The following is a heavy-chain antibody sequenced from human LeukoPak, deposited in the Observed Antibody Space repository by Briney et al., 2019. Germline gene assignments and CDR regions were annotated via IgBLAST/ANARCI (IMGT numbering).Heavy chain of an antibody. CDR2: IHAGRGDT. CDR3: ARDENWGPDY. CDR1: GFTFTGHY. Sequence: ASVKVSCKASGFTFTGHYMHWVRQAPGQGLEWMGWIHAGRGDTNYTQKFQGRFTMTRDTSINTLFMELSSLRSDDTAVYYCARDENWGPDYWGQGTLVTVSS. D-gene: IGHD7-27*01. J-gene: IGHJ4*02. V-gene: IGHV1-2*02.